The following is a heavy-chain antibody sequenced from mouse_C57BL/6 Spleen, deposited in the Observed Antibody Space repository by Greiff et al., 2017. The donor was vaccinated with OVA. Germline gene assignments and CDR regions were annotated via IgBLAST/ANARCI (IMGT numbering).Heavy chain of an antibody. Sequence: VQLQQPGAELVQPGASVKLSCKASGYTFTSYWMHWVKQRPGRGLEWLGRIDPNSGGTKYNEKFKSKATLTVDKPSSTVYMQLSSLTSEDSAVYYCARGGSYGTSDAMDYWGQGTSVTVSA. J-gene: IGHJ4*01. D-gene: IGHD1-1*01. CDR1: GYTFTSYW. V-gene: IGHV1-72*01. CDR2: IDPNSGGT. CDR3: ARGGSYGTSDAMDY.